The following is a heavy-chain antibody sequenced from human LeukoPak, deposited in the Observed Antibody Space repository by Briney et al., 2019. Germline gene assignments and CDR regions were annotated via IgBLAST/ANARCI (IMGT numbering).Heavy chain of an antibody. Sequence: RASVKVSCKASGYTITSYGISWVRQAPGQGLEWMGWISGYNGNTNYAQKLQGRVTMTTDTSTSTAYMELRSLRSDDTAIYYCAKAGATGTTVDYWGRGTLVTVSS. CDR1: GYTITSYG. CDR3: AKAGATGTTVDY. CDR2: ISGYNGNT. V-gene: IGHV1-18*01. D-gene: IGHD1-7*01. J-gene: IGHJ4*02.